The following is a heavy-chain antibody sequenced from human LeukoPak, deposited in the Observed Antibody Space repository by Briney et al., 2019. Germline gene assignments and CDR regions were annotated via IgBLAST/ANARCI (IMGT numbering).Heavy chain of an antibody. CDR2: ISGRGGRT. J-gene: IGHJ4*02. D-gene: IGHD3-22*01. Sequence: GGSLILSCAASGVTFSSYGINWVRQAPGNGLQWVSGISGRGGRTYYADSVKGRFTISRDNSKNTLYLQMNSLRAEDTAIYYCAKDGGGYYTWAFDYWGQGTLVTVSS. CDR1: GVTFSSYG. CDR3: AKDGGGYYTWAFDY. V-gene: IGHV3-23*01.